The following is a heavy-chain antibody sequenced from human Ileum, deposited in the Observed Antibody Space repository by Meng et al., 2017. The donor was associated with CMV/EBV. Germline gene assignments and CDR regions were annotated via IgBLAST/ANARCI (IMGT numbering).Heavy chain of an antibody. V-gene: IGHV3-15*01. J-gene: IGHJ4*02. Sequence: GGSLRLSCAASGFSFINAWMNWVRQAPGKGLEWVGQIKTKTEGGTTDYDEPVKGRFTISRDDSKNTLYLQMNSLKAEDTAVYYCTTDLFLDYYGSGTDYWGQGTLVTVSS. CDR1: GFSFINAW. D-gene: IGHD3-10*01. CDR2: IKTKTEGGTT. CDR3: TTDLFLDYYGSGTDY.